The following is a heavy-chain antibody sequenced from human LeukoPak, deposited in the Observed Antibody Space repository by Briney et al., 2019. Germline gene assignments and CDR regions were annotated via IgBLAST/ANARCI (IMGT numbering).Heavy chain of an antibody. D-gene: IGHD3-3*01. CDR1: GFTFSSYG. CDR3: AKDQDYVLRFLWGHFQH. Sequence: PGGSLRLSCAASGFTFSSYGMHWVRQAPGKGLEWVAFIRYDGSNKYYADSVKGRFTISRDNSKNTLYLQMNSLRAEDTAVYYCAKDQDYVLRFLWGHFQHWGQGTLVTVSS. V-gene: IGHV3-30*02. CDR2: IRYDGSNK. J-gene: IGHJ1*01.